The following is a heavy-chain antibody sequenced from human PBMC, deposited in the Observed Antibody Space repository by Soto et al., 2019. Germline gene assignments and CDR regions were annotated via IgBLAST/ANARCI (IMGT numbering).Heavy chain of an antibody. Sequence: QVQLVESGGDVVQPGGSLRLSCAASGFTFSSSGMHWVRQAPGKGLEWVSLIWYDGSNKYYADSVEGRFTISRDNSKNTLYRQKNSLKADEAAVYYCARREGTYFDYWGQGTLVTVSS. V-gene: IGHV3-33*01. CDR3: ARREGTYFDY. CDR2: IWYDGSNK. D-gene: IGHD1-1*01. CDR1: GFTFSSSG. J-gene: IGHJ4*02.